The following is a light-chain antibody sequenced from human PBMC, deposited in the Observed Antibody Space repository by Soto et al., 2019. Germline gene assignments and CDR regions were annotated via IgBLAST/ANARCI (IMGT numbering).Light chain of an antibody. V-gene: IGLV2-14*01. J-gene: IGLJ1*01. CDR3: SSYTISSTYV. CDR1: SSDVGTYDD. Sequence: QSALTQPASVSASPGQSITISCTGTSSDVGTYDDVSWYRQHPGKGPKLLIYEVTNRPSGVSNRFSGSKSGNTASLTSSGLQAEDEADYYCSSYTISSTYVFGSGTKLTVL. CDR2: EVT.